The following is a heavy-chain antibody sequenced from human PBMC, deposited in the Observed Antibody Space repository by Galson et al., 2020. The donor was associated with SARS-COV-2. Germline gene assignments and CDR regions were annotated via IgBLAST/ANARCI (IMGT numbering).Heavy chain of an antibody. D-gene: IGHD3-9*01. CDR1: GGSISSGSYY. V-gene: IGHV4-61*02. CDR2: IYTSGST. CDR3: AREGYYDILTGYYIPFGYFDY. J-gene: IGHJ4*02. Sequence: SETLSLTCTVSGGSISSGSYYWSWIRQPAGKGLEWIGRIYTSGSTNYNPSLKSRVTISVDTSKNQFSLKLSSVTAADTAVYYCAREGYYDILTGYYIPFGYFDYWGQGTLVTVSS.